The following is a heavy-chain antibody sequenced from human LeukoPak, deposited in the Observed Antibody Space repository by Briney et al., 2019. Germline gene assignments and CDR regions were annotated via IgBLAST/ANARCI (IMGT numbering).Heavy chain of an antibody. D-gene: IGHD1-7*01. Sequence: GGSLRLSCAASGFTFSSYSMNWVRQAPGKGLEWVSSISSSSSYIYYADSVKCRFTISRDNAKNSLYLQMNSLRAEDTAVYYCARGGGIVNWNLIYYFDYWGQGTLVTVSS. CDR3: ARGGGIVNWNLIYYFDY. J-gene: IGHJ4*02. CDR1: GFTFSSYS. V-gene: IGHV3-21*01. CDR2: ISSSSSYI.